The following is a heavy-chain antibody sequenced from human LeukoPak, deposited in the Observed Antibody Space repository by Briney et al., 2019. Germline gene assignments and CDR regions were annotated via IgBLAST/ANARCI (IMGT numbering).Heavy chain of an antibody. CDR2: ISGYGGGT. V-gene: IGHV3-23*01. J-gene: IGHJ4*02. Sequence: GGSLRLSCGASGFTFSSFSMSWVRQAPGKGLEWVSGISGYGGGTHYADSVKGRFTISRDNSKNTLYLLMNNLRAEGTAVYYCAKDATGSYYDAYFDFWGQGTLVTVSS. CDR1: GFTFSSFS. CDR3: AKDATGSYYDAYFDF. D-gene: IGHD1-26*01.